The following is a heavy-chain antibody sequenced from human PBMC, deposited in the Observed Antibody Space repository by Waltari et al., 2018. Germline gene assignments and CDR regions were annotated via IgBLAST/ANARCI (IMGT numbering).Heavy chain of an antibody. CDR2: RNPNSGNT. D-gene: IGHD3-10*01. Sequence: QVQLVQSGAEVKKPGASVKVSCRASGYTFTSYDINWVRQATGQGLEWMGWRNPNSGNTYYAQKFQGRVTMTRNTSISTAYMELSSLRSEDTAVYYCARGYPFSFYGSGTYYNVYDYWGQGTLVTVSS. V-gene: IGHV1-8*01. J-gene: IGHJ4*02. CDR1: GYTFTSYD. CDR3: ARGYPFSFYGSGTYYNVYDY.